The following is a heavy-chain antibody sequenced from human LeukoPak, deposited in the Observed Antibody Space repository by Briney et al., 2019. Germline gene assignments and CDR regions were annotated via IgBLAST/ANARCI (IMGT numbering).Heavy chain of an antibody. D-gene: IGHD1-1*01. CDR2: IYISGST. J-gene: IGHJ4*02. V-gene: IGHV4-4*07. CDR1: GGSLSSYY. Sequence: SETLSLTCTVSGGSLSSYYGSWIRPPAEEGLEWIGRIYISGSTNYNPSLKSRVTMSVGTSKNQFSLKLSSVTAADTAVYYCARDRGTWNDDGFDYWGQGTLVTVSS. CDR3: ARDRGTWNDDGFDY.